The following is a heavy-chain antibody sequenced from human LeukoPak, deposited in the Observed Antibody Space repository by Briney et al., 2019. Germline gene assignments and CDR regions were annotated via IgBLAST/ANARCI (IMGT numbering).Heavy chain of an antibody. Sequence: SETLSLTCTVSGGSISSSSYYWGWIRQPPGKGLEWIGSIYYSGSTYYNPSLKSRVTMSVDTSKNQFSLKLSSVTAADTAVYYCARLRGGQYSSSSGRIDPWGQGTLVTVSS. J-gene: IGHJ5*02. D-gene: IGHD6-6*01. CDR2: IYYSGST. CDR1: GGSISSSSYY. V-gene: IGHV4-39*01. CDR3: ARLRGGQYSSSSGRIDP.